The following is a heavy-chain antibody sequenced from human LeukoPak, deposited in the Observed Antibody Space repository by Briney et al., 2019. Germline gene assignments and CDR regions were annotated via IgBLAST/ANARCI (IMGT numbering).Heavy chain of an antibody. CDR1: GGTFSSSA. CDR2: IIPIIGTA. J-gene: IGHJ4*02. V-gene: IGHV1-69*05. CDR3: ARRWFTMVRGVPTYYFDY. Sequence: GASVKVSCKASGGTFSSSAISWVRQAPGQGLEWMGGIIPIIGTANYAQKFQGRVTITTDESTSTAYMELSSLRSEDTAVYYCARRWFTMVRGVPTYYFDYWGQGTLVTVSS. D-gene: IGHD3-10*01.